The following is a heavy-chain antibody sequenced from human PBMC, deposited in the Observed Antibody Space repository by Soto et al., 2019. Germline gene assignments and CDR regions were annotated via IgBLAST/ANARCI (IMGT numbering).Heavy chain of an antibody. CDR3: AVSMVRGVIMHHYGMDV. D-gene: IGHD3-10*01. J-gene: IGHJ6*02. CDR2: TYYRSKWYN. V-gene: IGHV6-1*01. Sequence: SQTLSLTCAISGDSVSSNSAAWNWIRQSPSRGLEWLGRTYYRSKWYNDYAVSVKSRITINPDTSKNQFSLQLNSVTPEDTAVYYCAVSMVRGVIMHHYGMDVWGQGTTVTVSS. CDR1: GDSVSSNSAA.